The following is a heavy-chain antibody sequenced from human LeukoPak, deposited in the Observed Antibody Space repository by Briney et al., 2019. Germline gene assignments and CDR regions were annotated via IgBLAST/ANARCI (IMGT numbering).Heavy chain of an antibody. Sequence: GGSLRLSCVVSGFTFSNDWMHWVRQAPGKGLVWVSRIYSDGSRTSYADSVKGRFTISRDNGKQTLYLQMNSLTAEDTAVYYCAREGRSGYALFSKYYFYGLDVWGQGTTVTVSS. CDR2: IYSDGSRT. V-gene: IGHV3-74*01. D-gene: IGHD5-12*01. J-gene: IGHJ6*02. CDR3: AREGRSGYALFSKYYFYGLDV. CDR1: GFTFSNDW.